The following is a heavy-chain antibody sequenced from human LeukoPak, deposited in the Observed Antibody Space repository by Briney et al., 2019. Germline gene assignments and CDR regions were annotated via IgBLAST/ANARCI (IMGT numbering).Heavy chain of an antibody. D-gene: IGHD1-26*01. CDR3: ARGGIVGATNLYYYGMDV. CDR1: GFTFSNAW. CDR2: ISSSGSTI. V-gene: IGHV3-11*01. J-gene: IGHJ6*02. Sequence: PGGSLRLSCAASGFTFSNAWMSWVRQAPGKGLEWVSYISSSGSTIYYADSVKGRFTISRDNAKNSLYLQMNSLRAEDTAVYYCARGGIVGATNLYYYGMDVWGQGTTVTVSS.